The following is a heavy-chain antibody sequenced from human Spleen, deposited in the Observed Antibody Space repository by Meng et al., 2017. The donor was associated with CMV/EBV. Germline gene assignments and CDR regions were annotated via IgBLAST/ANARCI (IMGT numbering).Heavy chain of an antibody. D-gene: IGHD1-26*01. CDR1: GYSISSGYY. Sequence: GSLRLSCTVSGYSISSGYYWGWVRQPPGKGLEWIGSIYHSGSTYYNPSLKSRVTISVDTSKNQFSLKLSSVTAADTAVYYCARGGTSYYFDYWGQGTLVTVSS. CDR3: ARGGTSYYFDY. J-gene: IGHJ4*02. CDR2: IYHSGST. V-gene: IGHV4-38-2*02.